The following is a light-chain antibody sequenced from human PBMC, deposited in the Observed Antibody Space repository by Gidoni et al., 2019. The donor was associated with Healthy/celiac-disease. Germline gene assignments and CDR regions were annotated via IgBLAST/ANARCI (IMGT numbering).Light chain of an antibody. CDR1: QSISSY. CDR2: AAS. J-gene: IGKJ1*01. V-gene: IGKV1-39*01. CDR3: QQSYR. Sequence: DIQMTQSPSSLSASVGDRVTITCRASQSISSYLNWYQQKPGNAPQLLIYAASSLQSGVPSRFSGSGSGTDFTLTISSLQPEDFATYYCQQSYRFGQXTKVEIK.